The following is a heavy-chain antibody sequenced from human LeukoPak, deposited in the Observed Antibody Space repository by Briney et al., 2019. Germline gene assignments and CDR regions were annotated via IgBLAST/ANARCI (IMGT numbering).Heavy chain of an antibody. CDR2: IYTGGSA. J-gene: IGHJ4*02. Sequence: PSETLSLTCTVSGGSLSGYYWSWIRQPAGKGLEWIGRIYTGGSANYNPSLKSQVTMSLDTSKNQFSLRLSAMTAADTAMYYCARDTTLTCTSTSCYVASYDYWGQGTLVTVSS. CDR3: ARDTTLTCTSTSCYVASYDY. V-gene: IGHV4-4*07. CDR1: GGSLSGYY. D-gene: IGHD2-2*01.